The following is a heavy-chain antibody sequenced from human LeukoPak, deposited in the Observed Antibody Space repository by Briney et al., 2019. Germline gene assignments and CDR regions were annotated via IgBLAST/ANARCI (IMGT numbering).Heavy chain of an antibody. V-gene: IGHV4-39*07. D-gene: IGHD3-3*01. J-gene: IGHJ4*02. Sequence: PSETLSLTCTVSGGSISSSSYYWGWIRQPPGKGLEWIGSIYYSGSTYYNPSLKSRVTISVDTSKNQFSLKLSSVTAADTAVYYCARDGGCGRTIFGVVRTRRRGCFDYWGQGTLVTVSS. CDR2: IYYSGST. CDR1: GGSISSSSYY. CDR3: ARDGGCGRTIFGVVRTRRRGCFDY.